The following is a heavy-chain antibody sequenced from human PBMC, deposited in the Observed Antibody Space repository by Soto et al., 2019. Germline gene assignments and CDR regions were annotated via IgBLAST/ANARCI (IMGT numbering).Heavy chain of an antibody. CDR1: GYAFTIYA. D-gene: IGHD1-26*01. Sequence: ASVNVSCKASGYAFTIYAMHWVRQAPGQRLEWMGWINAGNGNTKYSQKFQGRVTITRDTSASTAYMELRSLRSDDTAVYYCARVVGALGHWFDPWGQGTLVTVSS. CDR2: INAGNGNT. J-gene: IGHJ5*02. V-gene: IGHV1-3*01. CDR3: ARVVGALGHWFDP.